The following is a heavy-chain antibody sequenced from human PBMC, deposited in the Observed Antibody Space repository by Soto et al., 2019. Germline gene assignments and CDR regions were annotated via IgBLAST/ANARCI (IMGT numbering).Heavy chain of an antibody. V-gene: IGHV3-73*01. Sequence: GGSLRLSCAASGFTFSGSAMHWVRQASGKGLEWVGRIRSKANSYATAYAASVKGRFTISRGDSKNTAYLQMNSLKTEDTAVYYCTSLAYGSGKFYWGQGTLVTVS. D-gene: IGHD3-10*01. CDR2: IRSKANSYAT. J-gene: IGHJ4*02. CDR3: TSLAYGSGKFY. CDR1: GFTFSGSA.